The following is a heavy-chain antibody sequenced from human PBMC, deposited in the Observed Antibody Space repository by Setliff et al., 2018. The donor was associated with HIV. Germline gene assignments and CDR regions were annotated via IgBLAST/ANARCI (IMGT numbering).Heavy chain of an antibody. CDR3: ARAYFGSGIYY. CDR2: IYSSGST. J-gene: IGHJ4*02. D-gene: IGHD3-10*01. Sequence: SETLSLTCTVSGDSISNYYWSWIRQPPGKGLEWLGHIYSSGSTNYNPSLKSRVTISVDTSKNQFSLKLYSVTAVDTAVYYCARAYFGSGIYYWGQGTLVTVSS. V-gene: IGHV4-4*09. CDR1: GDSISNYY.